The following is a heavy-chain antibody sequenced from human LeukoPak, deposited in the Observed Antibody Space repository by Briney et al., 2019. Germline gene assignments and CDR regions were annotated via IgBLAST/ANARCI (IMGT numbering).Heavy chain of an antibody. Sequence: SETLSLTCTVSGGSIGSYYWSWIRQPPGKGLEWIGYIYYSGSTNHNPSLKSRVTISVDTSKNQFSLKLSSVTAADTAVYYCARAPWGRSDFWSGHPYYFDYWGQGTLVTLSS. CDR3: ARAPWGRSDFWSGHPYYFDY. D-gene: IGHD3-3*01. CDR1: GGSIGSYY. CDR2: IYYSGST. J-gene: IGHJ4*02. V-gene: IGHV4-59*01.